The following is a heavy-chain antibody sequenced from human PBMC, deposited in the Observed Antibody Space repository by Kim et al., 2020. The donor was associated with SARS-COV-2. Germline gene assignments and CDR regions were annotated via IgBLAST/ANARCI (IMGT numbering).Heavy chain of an antibody. CDR3: ASGPSMVRGVPLYYYYGMDV. CDR2: ISAYNGNT. V-gene: IGHV1-18*01. J-gene: IGHJ6*02. CDR1: GYTFTSYG. Sequence: ASVKVSCKASGYTFTSYGISWVRQAPGQGLEWMGWISAYNGNTNYAQKLQGRVTMTTDTSTSTAYMELRSLRSDDTAVYYCASGPSMVRGVPLYYYYGMDVWGQGTTVTVSS. D-gene: IGHD3-10*01.